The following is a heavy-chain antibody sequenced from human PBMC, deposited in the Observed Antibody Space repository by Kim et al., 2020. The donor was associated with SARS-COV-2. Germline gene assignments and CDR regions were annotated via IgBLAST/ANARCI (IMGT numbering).Heavy chain of an antibody. CDR3: ARDRLTHYYDSSGYYPDAFDI. D-gene: IGHD3-22*01. Sequence: GGSLRLSCAASGFTFSSYAMHWVRQAPGKGLEWVAVISYDGSNKYYADSVKGRFTISRDNSKNTLYLQMNSLRAEDTAVYYCARDRLTHYYDSSGYYPDAFDIWGQGTMVTVSS. CDR1: GFTFSSYA. CDR2: ISYDGSNK. V-gene: IGHV3-30*04. J-gene: IGHJ3*02.